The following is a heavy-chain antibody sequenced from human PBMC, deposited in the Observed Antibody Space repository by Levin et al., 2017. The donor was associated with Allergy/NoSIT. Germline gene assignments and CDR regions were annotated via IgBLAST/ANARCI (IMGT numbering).Heavy chain of an antibody. CDR3: ARDFSQLLSEYGMDV. D-gene: IGHD2-2*01. J-gene: IGHJ6*02. Sequence: GGSLRLSCAASGFTFSSYGMHWVRQAPGKGLEWVAVIWYDGSNKYYADSVKGRFTISRDNSKNTLYLQMNSLRAEDTAVYYCARDFSQLLSEYGMDVWGQGTTVTVSS. CDR2: IWYDGSNK. V-gene: IGHV3-33*01. CDR1: GFTFSSYG.